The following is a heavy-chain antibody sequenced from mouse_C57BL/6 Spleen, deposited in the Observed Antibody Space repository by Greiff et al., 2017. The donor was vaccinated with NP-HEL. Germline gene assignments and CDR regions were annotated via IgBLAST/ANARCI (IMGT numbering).Heavy chain of an antibody. V-gene: IGHV1-80*01. J-gene: IGHJ1*03. CDR3: ARSDGYYVGYFDV. Sequence: QVQLKESGAELVKPGASVKISCKASGYAFSSYWMNWVKQRPGKGLEWIGQIYPGDGDTNYNGKFKGKATLTADKSSSTAYMQLSSLTSEDSAVYFCARSDGYYVGYFDVWGTGTTVTVSS. D-gene: IGHD2-3*01. CDR2: IYPGDGDT. CDR1: GYAFSSYW.